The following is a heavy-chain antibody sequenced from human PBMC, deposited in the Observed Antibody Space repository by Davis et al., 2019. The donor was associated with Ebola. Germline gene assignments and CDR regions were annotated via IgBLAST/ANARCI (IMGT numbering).Heavy chain of an antibody. CDR2: ISTNGENT. CDR3: VKDRFTVVVVHGGFDY. V-gene: IGHV3-64D*06. D-gene: IGHD2-15*01. Sequence: GGSLRLSCAASGFTFSSNSMNWVRQAPGKGLESVSRISTNGENTYYAESVKGRFTISRDNSKDTLYLQMRSLRTEDTAVYYCVKDRFTVVVVHGGFDYWGQGTLVTVSS. J-gene: IGHJ4*02. CDR1: GFTFSSNS.